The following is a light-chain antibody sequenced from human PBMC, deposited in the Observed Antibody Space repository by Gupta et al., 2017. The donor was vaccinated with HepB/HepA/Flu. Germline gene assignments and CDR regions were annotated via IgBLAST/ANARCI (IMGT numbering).Light chain of an antibody. J-gene: IGLJ2*01. CDR2: GKT. CDR1: RSNIGAGYD. CDR3: QSYDSRLSGSRI. Sequence: QSVLTQPPSVSAAPGQRVTISCTGNRSNIGAGYDVHWYQQLPGAAPTLLIYGKTNRPPGVPDRFSGSKSGTTASLAITGLQADDEADYYCQSYDSRLSGSRIFGGGTKLSVL. V-gene: IGLV1-40*01.